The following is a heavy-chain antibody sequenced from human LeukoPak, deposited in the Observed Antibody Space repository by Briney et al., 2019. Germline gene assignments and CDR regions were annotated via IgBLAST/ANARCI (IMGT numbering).Heavy chain of an antibody. V-gene: IGHV4-30-2*01. D-gene: IGHD6-13*01. CDR1: GGSISSGSYY. CDR2: IYHSGST. J-gene: IGHJ4*02. Sequence: SQTLSLTCTVSGGSISSGSYYWSWIRQPPGKGLEWIGYIYHSGSTYYNPSLKSRVTISVDRSKNQFSLKLSSVTAADTAVYYCARGGSSWYPAFDYWGQGTLVTVSS. CDR3: ARGGSSWYPAFDY.